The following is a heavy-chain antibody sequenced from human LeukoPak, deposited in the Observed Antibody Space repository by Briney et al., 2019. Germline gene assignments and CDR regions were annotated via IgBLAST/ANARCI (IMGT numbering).Heavy chain of an antibody. D-gene: IGHD1-26*01. CDR2: ISYDGSNK. Sequence: GGSLRLSCAASGFTFSSYAMHGVRQAPAKGLEGVAVISYDGSNKYYADSVKGRFTISRDNSKNTLYLQMNSLRAEDTAVYYCARDGGDYIENYYFDYWGQGTLVTVSS. CDR3: ARDGGDYIENYYFDY. CDR1: GFTFSSYA. V-gene: IGHV3-30-3*01. J-gene: IGHJ4*02.